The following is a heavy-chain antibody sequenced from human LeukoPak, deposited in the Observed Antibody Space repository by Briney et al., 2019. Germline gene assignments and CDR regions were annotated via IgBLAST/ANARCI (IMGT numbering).Heavy chain of an antibody. V-gene: IGHV4-59*01. CDR2: IHYTGIT. CDR3: ASILEGSGAAFDI. CDR1: VGSMNNYY. J-gene: IGHJ3*02. D-gene: IGHD1-26*01. Sequence: SETLSLTCIVSVGSMNNYYWSWIRQPPGKGLEWIAYIHYTGITNYNPFLKSRVTISLDTSKNQFSLKLNSVTAADTAFYYCASILEGSGAAFDIWGQGTMVTVSS.